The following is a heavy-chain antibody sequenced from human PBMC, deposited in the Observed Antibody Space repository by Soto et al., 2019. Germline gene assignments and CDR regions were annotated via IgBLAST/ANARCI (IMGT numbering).Heavy chain of an antibody. D-gene: IGHD3-10*01. J-gene: IGHJ4*02. V-gene: IGHV3-53*04. CDR3: LRGRYGSQIH. CDR2: LYSGGAT. Sequence: EVRLVESGGGLVQPGGSLRLSCAASGFILSSNYMTWVRQAPGKGLEWDSLLYSGGATHYAASVKGRFTISSHSSQNTLFLQTNSLRTEDTATYYCLRGRYGSQIHWGQGTKVTVSS. CDR1: GFILSSNY.